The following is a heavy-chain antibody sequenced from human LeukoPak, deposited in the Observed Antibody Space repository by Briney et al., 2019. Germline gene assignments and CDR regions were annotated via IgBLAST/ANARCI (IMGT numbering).Heavy chain of an antibody. CDR3: AREDWRQQLSLTYYYYGMDV. D-gene: IGHD6-13*01. Sequence: GASVKVSCKASGGTFSSYAISWVRQAPGQGLEWMGGIIPIFGTANYAQKFQGRVTITADKSTSTAYMELSSLRSEDTAVYYCAREDWRQQLSLTYYYYGMDVWGQGTTVTVSS. CDR2: IIPIFGTA. V-gene: IGHV1-69*06. CDR1: GGTFSSYA. J-gene: IGHJ6*02.